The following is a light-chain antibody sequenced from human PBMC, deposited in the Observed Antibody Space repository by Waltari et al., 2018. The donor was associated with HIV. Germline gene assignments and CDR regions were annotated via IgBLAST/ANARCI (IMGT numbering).Light chain of an antibody. CDR1: QSVSSY. CDR2: AAS. Sequence: EIVLTQSAATLSLSPGERATLSCRASQSVSSYLAWYQQKPGQAPRLLIYAASNRATGVPARFSGSWSGTDFTLTISRLEPEDFAVYYCQQYGSSPQTFGQGTKVEIK. CDR3: QQYGSSPQT. V-gene: IGKV3-20*01. J-gene: IGKJ1*01.